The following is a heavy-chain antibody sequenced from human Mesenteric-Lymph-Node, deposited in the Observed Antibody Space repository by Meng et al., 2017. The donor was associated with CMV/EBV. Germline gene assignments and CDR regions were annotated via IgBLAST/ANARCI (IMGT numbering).Heavy chain of an antibody. J-gene: IGHJ4*02. CDR1: GFTFSSYE. D-gene: IGHD4-17*01. Sequence: ESLKISCAASGFTFSSYEMNWVRQAPGKGLEWIGTMDHSGTSYNNPSLKSRVTIFLHTSKNQFSLDLSSVTATDTAVYFCARGLRDSGDYVGGFYYFDYWSQGTLVTVSS. CDR2: MDHSGTS. V-gene: IGHV4-38-2*01. CDR3: ARGLRDSGDYVGGFYYFDY.